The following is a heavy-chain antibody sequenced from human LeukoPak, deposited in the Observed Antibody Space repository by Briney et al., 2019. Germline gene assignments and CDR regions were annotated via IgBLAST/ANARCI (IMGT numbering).Heavy chain of an antibody. CDR2: IIPIFGTA. V-gene: IGHV1-69*13. CDR3: ASLGGGSTVTTYLNY. CDR1: GYTFSSYA. Sequence: SVKVSCKASGYTFSSYAINWVRQAPGQGLEWMGGIIPIFGTANYAQKFQGRVTITADESTSTAYMELSSLRSEDTAVYYCASLGGGSTVTTYLNYWGQGTLVTVSS. J-gene: IGHJ4*02. D-gene: IGHD4-17*01.